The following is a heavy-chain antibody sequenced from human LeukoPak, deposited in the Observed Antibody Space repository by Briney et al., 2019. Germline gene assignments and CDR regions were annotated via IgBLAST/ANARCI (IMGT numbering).Heavy chain of an antibody. CDR1: GGTFSSYA. Sequence: SVRVSCKASGGTFSSYAISWVRQAPGQGLEWMGGIIPIFGTANYAQKFQGRVTITADESTSTAYMELSSLRSEDTAVYYCARSSITIFGVAIALFDYWGQGTLVTVSS. D-gene: IGHD3-3*01. J-gene: IGHJ4*02. CDR3: ARSSITIFGVAIALFDY. V-gene: IGHV1-69*13. CDR2: IIPIFGTA.